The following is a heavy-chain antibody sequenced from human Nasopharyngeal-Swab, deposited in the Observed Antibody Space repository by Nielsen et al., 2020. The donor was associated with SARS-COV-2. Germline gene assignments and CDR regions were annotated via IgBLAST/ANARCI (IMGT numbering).Heavy chain of an antibody. CDR3: AKDDVVRGDAFDV. J-gene: IGHJ3*01. D-gene: IGHD3-10*01. CDR2: ISASGGST. V-gene: IGHV3-23*01. Sequence: ESLKISCIASGFTFNIYAMAWVRRTPGGGPQWVSGISASGGSTYYTDSVKGRFAVSRDNSRNTLYLQMHSLRVEDTALYYCAKDDVVRGDAFDVWGQGTMVTVSS. CDR1: GFTFNIYA.